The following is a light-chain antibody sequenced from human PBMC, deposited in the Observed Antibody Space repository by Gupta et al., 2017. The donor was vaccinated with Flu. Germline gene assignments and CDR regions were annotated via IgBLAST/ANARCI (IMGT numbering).Light chain of an antibody. V-gene: IGKV1-9*01. CDR2: GAS. CDR1: QGISSY. J-gene: IGKJ1*01. Sequence: DIQLTQSPSFLSASVGDRVTITCRASQGISSYLAWYQQKPGKAPNLLIYGASTWQSGVPSRLSRSGSATEFTIPISSRLPADFATSYCQQDNSYPPSTFGQGTKVEIK. CDR3: QQDNSYPPST.